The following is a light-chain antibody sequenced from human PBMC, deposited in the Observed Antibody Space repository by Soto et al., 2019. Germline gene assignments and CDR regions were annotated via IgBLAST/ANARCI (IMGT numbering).Light chain of an antibody. CDR2: KAS. CDR3: QQYNSYST. CDR1: QSISSW. J-gene: IGKJ1*01. Sequence: DIPMTQSPSTLSASVGDRVTITCRASQSISSWLAWYQQKPGKAPKLLIYKASNLESGVPSRFSGSGSGTEFTLTNSSLQPDDFATYYCQQYNSYSTFGQGTKVEIK. V-gene: IGKV1-5*03.